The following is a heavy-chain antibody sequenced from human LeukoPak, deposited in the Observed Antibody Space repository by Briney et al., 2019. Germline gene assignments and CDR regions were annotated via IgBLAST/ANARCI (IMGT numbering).Heavy chain of an antibody. V-gene: IGHV3-23*01. CDR3: AKDLTSWNY. Sequence: GGSLGLSCAASGFTFSSYGITWVRQAPGKGLEWVSGISGSGENTYYADSVKGRFTISRDNSKNTLYLQMNSLRAEDTALYYCAKDLTSWNYWGQGTLVTVSS. D-gene: IGHD2-2*01. CDR1: GFTFSSYG. CDR2: ISGSGENT. J-gene: IGHJ4*02.